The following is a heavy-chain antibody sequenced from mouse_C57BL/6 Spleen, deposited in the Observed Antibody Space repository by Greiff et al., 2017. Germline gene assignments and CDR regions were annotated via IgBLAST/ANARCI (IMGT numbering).Heavy chain of an antibody. D-gene: IGHD4-1*01. CDR3: ARQKSNWGFAY. V-gene: IGHV5-6*02. CDR1: GFTFSSYG. Sequence: DVKLVESGGDLVKPGGSLKLSCAASGFTFSSYGMSWVRQTPDKRLEWVATISSGGSYTYYPDSVKGRFTISRDNAKNTLYLQMSSLKSEDTAMYYCARQKSNWGFAYWGQGTLVTVSA. J-gene: IGHJ3*01. CDR2: ISSGGSYT.